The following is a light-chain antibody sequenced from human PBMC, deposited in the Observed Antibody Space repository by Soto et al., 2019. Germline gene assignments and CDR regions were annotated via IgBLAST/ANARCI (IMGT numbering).Light chain of an antibody. CDR2: EVN. Sequence: QSALTQPPSVSGSPGQSVTISCTGTSSDVGDYNRVSWYQQSPGTAPKLIIYEVNNRPSGVPDRFSGSKSGNTASLTISGLQAEDEAVYHCSSYTSSATLIFGGGTQLTVL. CDR3: SSYTSSATLI. CDR1: SSDVGDYNR. V-gene: IGLV2-18*02. J-gene: IGLJ2*01.